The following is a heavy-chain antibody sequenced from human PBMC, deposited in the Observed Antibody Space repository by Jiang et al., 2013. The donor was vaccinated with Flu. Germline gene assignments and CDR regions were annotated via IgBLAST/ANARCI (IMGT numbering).Heavy chain of an antibody. CDR3: ARDRYFGY. CDR1: GGSISSSNW. V-gene: IGHV4-4*02. D-gene: IGHD2-15*01. CDR2: IYHSGST. Sequence: VSGGSISSSNWWSWGPPAPTGRGWSGIGEIYHSGSTNYNPSLKSRVTISEDKSKNQFSLKLTSVTAADTAVYYCARDRYFGYWGQGTLVTVSS. J-gene: IGHJ4*02.